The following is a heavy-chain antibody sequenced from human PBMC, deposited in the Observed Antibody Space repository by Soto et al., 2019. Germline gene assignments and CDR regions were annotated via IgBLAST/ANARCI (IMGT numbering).Heavy chain of an antibody. CDR1: GGSISSYY. J-gene: IGHJ6*02. CDR2: IYYSGST. Sequence: SETLSLTCTVSGGSISSYYWNWIRQHPGTGLEWIGHIYYSGSTYYNPSLKSRLTISVDTSKNQFSLKLSSVTAADTAVYYCARHKPNSSGWYYYGMDLWGQGTTVTVSS. V-gene: IGHV4-59*04. CDR3: ARHKPNSSGWYYYGMDL. D-gene: IGHD6-19*01.